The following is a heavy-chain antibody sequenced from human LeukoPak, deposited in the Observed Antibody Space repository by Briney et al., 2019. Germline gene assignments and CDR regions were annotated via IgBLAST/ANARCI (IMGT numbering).Heavy chain of an antibody. CDR3: ARWILGYCSSTSCYRPPTAYFDY. D-gene: IGHD2-2*02. Sequence: SETLSLTCAVYGRSFSGYYWSWIRQPPGKGLEWIGEINHSGSTNYNPSLKSRVTISVDTSKNQFSLKLSSVTAADTAVYYCARWILGYCSSTSCYRPPTAYFDYWGQGTLVTVSS. CDR2: INHSGST. V-gene: IGHV4-34*01. CDR1: GRSFSGYY. J-gene: IGHJ4*02.